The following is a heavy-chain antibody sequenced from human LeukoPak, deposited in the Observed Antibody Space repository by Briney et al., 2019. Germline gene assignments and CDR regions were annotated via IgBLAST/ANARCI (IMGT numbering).Heavy chain of an antibody. CDR2: ISGTGATT. CDR1: GFTFSRDW. Sequence: GGSLRLSCAASGFTFSRDWMHWVRQAPGKGLEWVSSISGTGATTYYADSVKGRFAISRDNSKNTLYLQMSSLRAEDTAVYYCAKDQRFGDLDDYRGQGTLVTVSS. CDR3: AKDQRFGDLDDY. V-gene: IGHV3-23*01. J-gene: IGHJ4*02. D-gene: IGHD3-10*01.